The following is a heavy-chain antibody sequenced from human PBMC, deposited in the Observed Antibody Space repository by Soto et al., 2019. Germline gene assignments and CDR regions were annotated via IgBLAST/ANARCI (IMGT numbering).Heavy chain of an antibody. CDR1: GFTFISYS. D-gene: IGHD3-10*01. J-gene: IGHJ4*02. CDR3: ARGDGTVWFGESRGVTSQYNFDY. Sequence: PGGSLRLSCAASGFTFISYSMNWFRQAPGKGLEWVSSISSSSSYIYYADSVKGRFTISRDNAKNSWYLQMNSLRAEDTAVYYCARGDGTVWFGESRGVTSQYNFDYWGQGTLVTVSS. CDR2: ISSSSSYI. V-gene: IGHV3-21*01.